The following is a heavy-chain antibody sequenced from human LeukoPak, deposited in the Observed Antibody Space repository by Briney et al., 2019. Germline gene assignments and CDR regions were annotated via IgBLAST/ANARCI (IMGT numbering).Heavy chain of an antibody. D-gene: IGHD3-22*01. CDR1: GGSISSYY. Sequence: PSETLSLTCTVSGGSISSYYWSWIRQPPGKGLEWIGYIYYSGSTNYNPSLKSRVTISVDTSKNQFSLKLSSVTAADTAVYYCARRSYYYDSSGYPPEDYFDYWGREPWSPSPQ. V-gene: IGHV4-59*08. CDR3: ARRSYYYDSSGYPPEDYFDY. CDR2: IYYSGST. J-gene: IGHJ4*02.